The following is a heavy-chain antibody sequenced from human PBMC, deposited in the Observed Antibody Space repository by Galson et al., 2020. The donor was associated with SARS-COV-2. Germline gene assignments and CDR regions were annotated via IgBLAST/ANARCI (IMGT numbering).Heavy chain of an antibody. V-gene: IGHV2-70*17. J-gene: IGHJ2*01. Sequence: ESGPTLAKPTQTLTLTCTSSGFSLRTTGKCLSWIRQPPANAPDSPAPLHWHDDKFYSTSLKTRLTIPKDTSKNQVVLTMTNMDPVDTATYYCARIRPKAVGTTYWYFDLWGRGTLVTVSS. CDR2: LHWHDDK. CDR3: ARIRPKAVGTTYWYFDL. CDR1: GFSLRTTGKC. D-gene: IGHD6-13*01.